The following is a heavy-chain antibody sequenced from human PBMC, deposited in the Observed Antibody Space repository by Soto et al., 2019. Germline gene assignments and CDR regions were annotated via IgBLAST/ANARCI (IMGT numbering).Heavy chain of an antibody. J-gene: IGHJ4*02. CDR2: VSHDGRNT. V-gene: IGHV3-30*18. CDR3: AKGGRQWLVTSDFNY. CDR1: GFTFSDFA. D-gene: IGHD6-19*01. Sequence: VQLVESGGGVVQPGGPLRLSCAASGFTFSDFAMHWVPKAPGKGLEWVAVVSHDGRNTHYANSVKGRFTISRDSSKNTVSLEMTSLRAEDTAVYYCAKGGRQWLVTSDFNYWGQGALVTVSS.